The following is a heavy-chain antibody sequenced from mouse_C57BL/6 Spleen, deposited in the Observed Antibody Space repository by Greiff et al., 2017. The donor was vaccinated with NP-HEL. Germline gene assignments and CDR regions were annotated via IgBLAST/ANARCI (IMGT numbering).Heavy chain of an antibody. CDR2: ISYDGSN. CDR3: ARALLPRGYFDY. CDR1: GYSITSGYY. Sequence: ESGPGLVKPSQSLSLTCSVTGYSITSGYYWNWIRQFPGNKLERMGYISYDGSNNYNPSLKNRISITRDTSKNQFFLKLNSVTTEDTATYYCARALLPRGYFDYWGQGTTLTVSS. J-gene: IGHJ2*01. V-gene: IGHV3-6*01. D-gene: IGHD2-10*01.